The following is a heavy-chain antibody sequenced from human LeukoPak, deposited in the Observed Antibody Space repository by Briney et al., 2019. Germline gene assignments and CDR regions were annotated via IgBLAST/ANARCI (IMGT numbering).Heavy chain of an antibody. CDR2: LNPNSGDT. D-gene: IGHD3-10*01. CDR3: ARERYYGSGSYAEFDI. V-gene: IGHV1-2*02. CDR1: GYTFTDYY. J-gene: IGHJ3*02. Sequence: ASVTVSCKASGYTFTDYYMHWVRQAPGQGLAWMGWLNPNSGDTNYAQKFQGRVSMTRDSSISTAYMDLSDLRSDDTAVYYCARERYYGSGSYAEFDIWGQGTMVTVSS.